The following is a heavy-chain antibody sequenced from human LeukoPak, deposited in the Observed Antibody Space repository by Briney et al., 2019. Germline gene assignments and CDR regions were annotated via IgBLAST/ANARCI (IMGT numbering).Heavy chain of an antibody. V-gene: IGHV3-30-3*01. CDR2: ISYDGSNK. D-gene: IGHD2-21*02. Sequence: GGSLRLSCAASGFTFSSYAMHWVRQAPGKGLEWVAVISYDGSNKYYADSVKGRFTISRDNSKNTLYLQMNSLRAEDTAVYYCARVGYCGGDCYDWGQGTLVTVSS. J-gene: IGHJ4*02. CDR1: GFTFSSYA. CDR3: ARVGYCGGDCYD.